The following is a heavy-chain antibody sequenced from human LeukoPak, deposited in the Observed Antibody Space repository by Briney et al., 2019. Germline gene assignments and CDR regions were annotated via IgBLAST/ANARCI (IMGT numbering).Heavy chain of an antibody. J-gene: IGHJ3*02. CDR3: ARDRPGHDYGIGGRAFDI. CDR1: GGSFSGYY. D-gene: IGHD4-17*01. Sequence: SETLSLTCAVYGGSFSGYYWSWIRQPPGKGLEWIGEINHSGSTNYNPSLKSRVTISVDTSKNQFSLRLSSVTAADTAVYYCARDRPGHDYGIGGRAFDIWGQGTMVTVSS. CDR2: INHSGST. V-gene: IGHV4-34*01.